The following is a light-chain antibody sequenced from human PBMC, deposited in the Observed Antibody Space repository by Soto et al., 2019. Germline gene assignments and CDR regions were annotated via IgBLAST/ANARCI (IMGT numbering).Light chain of an antibody. CDR2: GAS. CDR3: QQYGSSPPLT. J-gene: IGKJ4*01. CDR1: QSVTSY. Sequence: EIVLPQSPGTLSLSPGERDPLSCRASQSVTSYLAWYQQKPGQAPRLLIYGASSRATGTPDRFSGSGSGTDFTLTIRRLEPEDFAVYYCQQYGSSPPLTFGGGTKVDIK. V-gene: IGKV3-20*01.